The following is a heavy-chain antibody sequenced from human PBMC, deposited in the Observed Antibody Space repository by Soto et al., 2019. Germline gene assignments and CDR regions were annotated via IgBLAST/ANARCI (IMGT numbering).Heavy chain of an antibody. CDR3: ARTARLVDY. CDR2: MSPSGSGI. V-gene: IGHV3-11*01. Sequence: QVRLVESGGGLVKPGGSLRLSCVASGFTFTDHYMSWIRPAPGKGLEWIAYMSPSGSGISYADSAKGRFTISRDNARNTVYLQMNTLRAEDSAVYYCARTARLVDYWGQGTLVTGSS. CDR1: GFTFTDHY. J-gene: IGHJ4*02.